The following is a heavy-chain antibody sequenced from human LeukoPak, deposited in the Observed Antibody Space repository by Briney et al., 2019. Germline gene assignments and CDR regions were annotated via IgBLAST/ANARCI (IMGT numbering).Heavy chain of an antibody. V-gene: IGHV6-1*01. CDR2: TYHRSKWYS. CDR1: GDSVSINSAA. CDR3: ARTTGHFDY. Sequence: SQTLSLTCAISGDSVSINSAAWNWIRQSPSRGLEWLGRTYHRSKWYSESALSLKGRITVNPDTSKNQFSLQLNSVGPEDTAVYYCARTTGHFDYWGQGTLVTVSS. D-gene: IGHD2-8*02. J-gene: IGHJ4*02.